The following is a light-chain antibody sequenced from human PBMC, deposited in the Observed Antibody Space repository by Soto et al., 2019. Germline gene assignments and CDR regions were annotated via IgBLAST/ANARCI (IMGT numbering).Light chain of an antibody. CDR1: ATVGTN. V-gene: IGKV3D-15*01. J-gene: IGKJ4*01. Sequence: IVMTQSPATLSVSPGERVTLSCRASATVGTNVAWYQQKPGQAPRLLIYDSSTRATGIPDTFSGSGSMTDFTLTISSLHPEESAVYYCQQYYNWGLSFGGGTKVEI. CDR2: DSS. CDR3: QQYYNWGLS.